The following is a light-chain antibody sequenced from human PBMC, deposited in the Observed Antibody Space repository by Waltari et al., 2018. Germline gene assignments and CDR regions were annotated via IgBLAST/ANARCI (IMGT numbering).Light chain of an antibody. Sequence: QSALTQPASVSGSHGQSITISCTGTSSDVGGYNSVSWYQDHPGQAPKVIIYDVSDRPSGISERFSGSKSGNTASLTISGLQAEDEADYYCSSQSSDNVVLFGGGTKLTVL. V-gene: IGLV2-14*03. CDR1: SSDVGGYNS. CDR2: DVS. J-gene: IGLJ2*01. CDR3: SSQSSDNVVL.